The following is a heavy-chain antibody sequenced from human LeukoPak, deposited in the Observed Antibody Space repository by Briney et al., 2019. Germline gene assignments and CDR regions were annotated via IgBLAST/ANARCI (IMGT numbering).Heavy chain of an antibody. V-gene: IGHV1-18*01. J-gene: IGHJ4*02. Sequence: ASVTVSCKASGYTFSNYGISWVRQAPGQGLEWMAWISPHNGHTNYVQAFRGRVTLTTDTSSSTAYMELRSLTSDDTAVYYCAREQWRVSFDYWGQGTVVTVSS. D-gene: IGHD2-8*01. CDR2: ISPHNGHT. CDR1: GYTFSNYG. CDR3: AREQWRVSFDY.